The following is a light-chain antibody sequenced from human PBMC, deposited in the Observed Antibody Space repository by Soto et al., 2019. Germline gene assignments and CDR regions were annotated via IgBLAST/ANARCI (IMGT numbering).Light chain of an antibody. V-gene: IGLV3-21*02. CDR1: NMGSKS. CDR2: DDS. J-gene: IGLJ2*01. CDR3: QVWDSGSDHVV. Sequence: SYELTQPTSVSVAPGHTARITCGGNNMGSKSVHWYQQKPGQAPVLVVYDDSDRPSGIPERFSGSISGNTATLTISRVEAGNEADYYCQVWDSGSDHVVFGGGTKLTVL.